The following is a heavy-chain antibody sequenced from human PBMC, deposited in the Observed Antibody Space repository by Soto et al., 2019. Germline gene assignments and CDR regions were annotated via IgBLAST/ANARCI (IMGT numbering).Heavy chain of an antibody. V-gene: IGHV4-4*02. CDR3: ARGRYSSGWYGEWFDP. CDR2: IYHSEST. J-gene: IGHJ5*02. D-gene: IGHD6-19*01. CDR1: GGSISSSNW. Sequence: QVQLQESGPGLVKPSGTLSLTCAVSGGSISSSNWWSWVRQPPGKGLEWIGEIYHSESTNYNPSLKSRVIISVDKSNNQFSLRLTSVTAADTAVYYCARGRYSSGWYGEWFDPWGQGTLVIVSS.